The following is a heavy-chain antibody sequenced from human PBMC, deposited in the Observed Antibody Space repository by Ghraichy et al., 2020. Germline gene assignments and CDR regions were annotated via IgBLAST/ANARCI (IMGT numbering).Heavy chain of an antibody. J-gene: IGHJ3*01. CDR2: IKGDGSVT. CDR3: ANKHQSDAFDG. CDR1: GFTFSESW. D-gene: IGHD2-2*01. Sequence: RGSLRLSCAASGFTFSESWMSWVRQAPGMGLEWVARIKGDGSVTYYVESVKGRFIISRDNAKNSLFLQMNGLRGEDTAVYYCANKHQSDAFDGWGQGTMVTVS. V-gene: IGHV3-7*01.